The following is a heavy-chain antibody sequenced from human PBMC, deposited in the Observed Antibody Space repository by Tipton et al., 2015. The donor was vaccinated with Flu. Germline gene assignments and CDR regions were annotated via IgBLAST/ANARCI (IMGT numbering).Heavy chain of an antibody. CDR2: IDTSGST. Sequence: GLVKPSQTLSLTCTVSGGTISSGSYSWSWIRQPAGEGLEWIGRIDTSGSTNSNPSFKSRVTISVDSFKNQFSLTLGSVTAADTAVYYCARGPGHTILESWGQGTLVTVSS. V-gene: IGHV4-61*02. CDR3: ARGPGHTILES. D-gene: IGHD3-9*01. J-gene: IGHJ4*02. CDR1: GGTISSGSYS.